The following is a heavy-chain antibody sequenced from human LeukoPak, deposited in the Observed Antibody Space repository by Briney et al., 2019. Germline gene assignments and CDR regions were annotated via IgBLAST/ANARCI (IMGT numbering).Heavy chain of an antibody. J-gene: IGHJ3*02. D-gene: IGHD1-26*01. CDR2: IYHSGST. CDR3: ARDWPHDSGRPPYDAFDI. Sequence: PSETLSLTCALSVYSLWRGYYWGWIREPPGKGLEWIGSIYHSGSTYSNPSLRVTISVDTSTNQFSLNLSSVTAADTAVYYGARDWPHDSGRPPYDAFDIWGQGTMVTVSS. V-gene: IGHV4-38-2*02. CDR1: VYSLWRGYY.